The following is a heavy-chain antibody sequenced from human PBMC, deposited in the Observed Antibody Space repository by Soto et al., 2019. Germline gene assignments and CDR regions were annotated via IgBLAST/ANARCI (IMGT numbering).Heavy chain of an antibody. Sequence: QVQLQQWGAGLLKPSETLSLTCAVYGGSFSGYYWSWIRQPPGKGLEWIGEINHRGSTHHNPSLKSRLTIPVDTSKTQLCVKLSHVTAADTAVYYGARMVGTRPIYYYYYYGMDVLGQGPTVTV. CDR1: GGSFSGYY. CDR3: ARMVGTRPIYYYYYYGMDV. J-gene: IGHJ6*02. CDR2: INHRGST. D-gene: IGHD6-19*01. V-gene: IGHV4-34*01.